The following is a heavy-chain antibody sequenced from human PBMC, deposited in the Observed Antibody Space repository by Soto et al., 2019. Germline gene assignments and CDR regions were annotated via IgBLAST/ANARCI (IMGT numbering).Heavy chain of an antibody. CDR1: GGSISTISYY. D-gene: IGHD2-2*01. V-gene: IGHV4-39*06. CDR3: ARVLPSICYDRIPDRFDP. CDR2: VYYSGTT. J-gene: IGHJ5*02. Sequence: SETLSLTCTVSGGSISTISYYWAWIRQPPGKGLEWIGSVYYSGTTYYNPSLKSRVTISADTSNNQFALNQSAGQAADTAGYYWARVLPSICYDRIPDRFDPWGQATRLTVAS.